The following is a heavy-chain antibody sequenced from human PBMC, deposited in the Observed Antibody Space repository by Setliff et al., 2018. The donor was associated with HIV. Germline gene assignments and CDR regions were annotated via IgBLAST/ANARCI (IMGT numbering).Heavy chain of an antibody. CDR3: ARAGGTRHFNMVRGVLEPTYYYHMDV. Sequence: GASVNVSCKASGYTLTGYYMHWVRLAPGLGLEWMGIINPSSGTTRYAQKFQGRVTMTRDTSTSTVYMELSGLRSEDTAVYYCARAGGTRHFNMVRGVLEPTYYYHMDVWGKGTTVTVSS. J-gene: IGHJ6*03. CDR2: INPSSGTT. CDR1: GYTLTGYY. V-gene: IGHV1-46*01. D-gene: IGHD3-10*01.